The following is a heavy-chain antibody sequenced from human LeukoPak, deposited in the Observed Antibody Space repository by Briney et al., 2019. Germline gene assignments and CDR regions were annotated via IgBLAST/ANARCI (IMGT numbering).Heavy chain of an antibody. J-gene: IGHJ4*02. V-gene: IGHV3-30*02. D-gene: IGHD1-14*01. CDR2: IRYDGSNK. CDR3: AREGLDRGYFDY. CDR1: GFTFSGYG. Sequence: GGSLRLSCAASGFTFSGYGMHWVRQVPGKGLEWVAFIRYDGSNKYYVDSVKGRFTISRDNSKNTLYLQMNSLRAEDTAVYYCAREGLDRGYFDYWGQGSLVTVSS.